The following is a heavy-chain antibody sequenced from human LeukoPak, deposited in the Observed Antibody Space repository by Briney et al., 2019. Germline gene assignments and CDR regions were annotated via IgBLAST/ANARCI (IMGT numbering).Heavy chain of an antibody. CDR1: DGSFSSYY. D-gene: IGHD4-17*01. J-gene: IGHJ5*02. V-gene: IGHV4-34*01. CDR2: INHSGST. Sequence: EPSETLSLTCAVYDGSFSSYYWSWIRQPPGKGLEWIGEINHSGSTNYNPSLKSRLTISVDTSKNQFSLKLSSVTAADTAVYYCARSDTTVTGLDPWGQGTLVSVSS. CDR3: ARSDTTVTGLDP.